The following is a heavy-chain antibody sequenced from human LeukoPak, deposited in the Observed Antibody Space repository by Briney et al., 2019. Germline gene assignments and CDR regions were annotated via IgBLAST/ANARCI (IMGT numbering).Heavy chain of an antibody. CDR2: INWNSDSI. Sequence: GGSLRLSCVVSGFTFDDYAMHWVRQVPGKGLEWVSGINWNSDSIGYADSVKGRFTTSRDNAKNSLYLQMNSLRAEDTAFYYCAINGGGDSGYGNFDYWGQGTLVTVSS. D-gene: IGHD5-12*01. V-gene: IGHV3-9*01. J-gene: IGHJ4*02. CDR1: GFTFDDYA. CDR3: AINGGGDSGYGNFDY.